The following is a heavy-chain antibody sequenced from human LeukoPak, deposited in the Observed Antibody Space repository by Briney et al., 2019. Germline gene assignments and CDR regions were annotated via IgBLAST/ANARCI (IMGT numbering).Heavy chain of an antibody. Sequence: GGSLRLSCAASGFTVSSNYMSWVRQAPGEGLEWVSFISSSSSYIDYADSVKGRFTISRDNAKNSLYLQMNSLRAEDTAVYYCVRDSYSNYFDYWGQGTLVTVSS. V-gene: IGHV3-21*01. CDR2: ISSSSSYI. CDR3: VRDSYSNYFDY. D-gene: IGHD4-11*01. J-gene: IGHJ4*02. CDR1: GFTVSSNY.